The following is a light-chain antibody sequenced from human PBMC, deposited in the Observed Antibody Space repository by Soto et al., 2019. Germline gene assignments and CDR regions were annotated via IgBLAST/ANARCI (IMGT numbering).Light chain of an antibody. CDR1: QSVSSN. Sequence: EIVMTQSPATLSVSPGERATLSCRASQSVSSNLAWYQQKPGQAPRLLIYGASTRATSIPARFSGSGSGTEFTLTISSLQSEDFAVYYCQQYNNWPLRTFGQGTKLEIK. CDR3: QQYNNWPLRT. CDR2: GAS. J-gene: IGKJ2*01. V-gene: IGKV3-15*01.